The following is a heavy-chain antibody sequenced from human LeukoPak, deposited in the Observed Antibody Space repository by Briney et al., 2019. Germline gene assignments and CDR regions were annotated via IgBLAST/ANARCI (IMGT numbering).Heavy chain of an antibody. V-gene: IGHV4-4*02. CDR3: ARYCGSTSSYFHSAFDP. CDR2: IYHSESI. Sequence: SETLTLTCAVSGGSISSSNWWSWLRPPPGKGLGWSCKIYHSESIKYKPSLKRRVTLSIDKSENQFSLRLSSVTAADTAVYYCARYCGSTSSYFHSAFDPCGQGTLVTVSS. D-gene: IGHD2-2*01. CDR1: GGSISSSNW. J-gene: IGHJ5*02.